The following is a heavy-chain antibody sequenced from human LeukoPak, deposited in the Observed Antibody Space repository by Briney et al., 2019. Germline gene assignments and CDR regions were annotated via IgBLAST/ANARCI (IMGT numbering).Heavy chain of an antibody. D-gene: IGHD2-8*01. Sequence: PSETLSLTCTVSGGSISSDYWNWIRQPPGKGLEWIGYIYYSGSTNYNPSLQSRVTISVDTSKKQFSLGLNSVSAADTAVYYCARGSSMDPWGQGTLVTVSS. J-gene: IGHJ5*02. CDR1: GGSISSDY. V-gene: IGHV4-59*01. CDR2: IYYSGST. CDR3: ARGSSMDP.